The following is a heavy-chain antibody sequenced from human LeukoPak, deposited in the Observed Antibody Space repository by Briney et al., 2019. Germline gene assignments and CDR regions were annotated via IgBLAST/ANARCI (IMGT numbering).Heavy chain of an antibody. J-gene: IGHJ4*02. CDR2: ISAYNGNT. Sequence: ASVTVSCKASGYTFTSYGISWVRQAPGQGLEWMGWISAYNGNTNYAQKLQGRVTMTTDTSTSTAYMELRSLRSDDTAVYYCARLRSLGKPYYFDYWGQGTLVTVSS. V-gene: IGHV1-18*01. CDR3: ARLRSLGKPYYFDY. CDR1: GYTFTSYG. D-gene: IGHD7-27*01.